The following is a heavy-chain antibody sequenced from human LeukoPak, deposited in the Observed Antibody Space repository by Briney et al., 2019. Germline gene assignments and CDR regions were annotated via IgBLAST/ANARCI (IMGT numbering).Heavy chain of an antibody. CDR3: AREDRWYGEFINWFYP. V-gene: IGHV4-4*07. D-gene: IGHD3-10*01. CDR2: IYTSGST. J-gene: IGHJ5*02. CDR1: GGSISSYY. Sequence: SETLSLTCTVSGGSISSYYWSWIRQPAGKGLEWIGRIYTSGSTNYNPSLQSRVTMSVDTSKNQFSLQLRSVTAADTAVYYCAREDRWYGEFINWFYPWGKGTGVSVSS.